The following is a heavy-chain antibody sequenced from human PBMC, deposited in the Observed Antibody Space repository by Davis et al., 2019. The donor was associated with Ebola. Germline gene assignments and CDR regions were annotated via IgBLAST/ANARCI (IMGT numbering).Heavy chain of an antibody. V-gene: IGHV1-8*01. CDR3: ARDVCLPEGYGVCYHAFDY. CDR1: GYTFTSYD. J-gene: IGHJ4*02. CDR2: MNPNSGNT. Sequence: ASVKVSCKASGYTFTSYDINWVRQATGQGLEWMGWMNPNSGNTGYAQKFQGRVTITADKSTSTAYMELSSLRSEDTAVYYCARDVCLPEGYGVCYHAFDYWGQGTLVTVSS. D-gene: IGHD2-8*01.